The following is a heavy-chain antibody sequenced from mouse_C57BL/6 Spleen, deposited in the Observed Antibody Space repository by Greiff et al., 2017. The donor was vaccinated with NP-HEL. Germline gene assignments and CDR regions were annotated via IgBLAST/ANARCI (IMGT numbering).Heavy chain of an antibody. V-gene: IGHV1-20*01. CDR1: GYPSTGYF. D-gene: IGHD1-1*01. CDR2: FNPYNGDT. Sequence: VQLQQLGPELVKLGDPVKIPCKALGYPSTGYFMNWLMQSHGKSFEWVGRFNPYNGDTLYNQKFKGKATLTVDKPSSTAHMELRSLTSEDSAVYYCARDEYYYGSSCGAMDYWGQGTSVTVSS. J-gene: IGHJ4*01. CDR3: ARDEYYYGSSCGAMDY.